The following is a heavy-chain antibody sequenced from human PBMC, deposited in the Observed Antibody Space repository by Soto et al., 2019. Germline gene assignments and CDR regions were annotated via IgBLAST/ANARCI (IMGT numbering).Heavy chain of an antibody. V-gene: IGHV3-7*03. CDR3: AREGGYYDILTGFPPGRYYYYGMDV. CDR1: GFTFSSYW. J-gene: IGHJ6*02. CDR2: IKQDGSEK. Sequence: GGSLRLSCAASGFTFSSYWMSWVRQAPGKGLEWVANIKQDGSEKYYVDSVKGRFTISRDNAKNSLYLQMNSLRAEDTAVYYCAREGGYYDILTGFPPGRYYYYGMDVWGQGTTVTVSS. D-gene: IGHD3-9*01.